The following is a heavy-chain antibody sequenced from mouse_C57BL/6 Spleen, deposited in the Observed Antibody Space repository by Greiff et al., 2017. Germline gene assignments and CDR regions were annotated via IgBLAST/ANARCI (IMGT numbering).Heavy chain of an antibody. J-gene: IGHJ4*01. CDR2: INPSNGGT. V-gene: IGHV1-53*01. D-gene: IGHD2-3*01. CDR1: GYTFTSYW. Sequence: QVQLQQPGTELVKPGASVKLSCKASGYTFTSYWMHWVKPRPGQGLEWIGNINPSNGGTNYNEKFKSKATLTVDKSSSTAYMQLSSLTSEDAAVYYCASWGLLNAMDYWGQGTSVTVSS. CDR3: ASWGLLNAMDY.